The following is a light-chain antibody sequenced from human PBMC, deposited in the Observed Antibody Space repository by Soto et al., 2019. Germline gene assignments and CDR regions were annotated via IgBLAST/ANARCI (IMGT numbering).Light chain of an antibody. J-gene: IGKJ5*01. CDR2: AAS. CDR1: QSVSASY. CDR3: QQYGNSPAIT. V-gene: IGKV3-20*01. Sequence: EIVLTHAPATLSFSPGKRASLSSRVSQSVSASYLAWYQQKPGQAPRLLIYAASSRATGIPDRFSGSGSGTDFTLTVSRLEPEDFAVYYCQQYGNSPAITFGQGTRLEIK.